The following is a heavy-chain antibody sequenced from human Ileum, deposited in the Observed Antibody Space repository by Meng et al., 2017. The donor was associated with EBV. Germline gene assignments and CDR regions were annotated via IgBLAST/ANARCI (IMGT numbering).Heavy chain of an antibody. V-gene: IGHV1-18*01. CDR2: ISAYNGNT. CDR3: ARVEVGITSGDY. J-gene: IGHJ4*02. Sequence: QAQLVQVGGEVKKPGASGKVSCKASGYTFTNYGITWGRQAPGQGLEWMGWISAYNGNTNYAQTLQGRVTMTTDTSTSTAYMELGSLRSDDTAVYYCARVEVGITSGDYWGQGTLVTVSS. D-gene: IGHD1-26*01. CDR1: GYTFTNYG.